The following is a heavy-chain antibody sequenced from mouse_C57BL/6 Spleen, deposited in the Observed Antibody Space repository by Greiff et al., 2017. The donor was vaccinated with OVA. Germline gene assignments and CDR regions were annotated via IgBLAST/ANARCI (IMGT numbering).Heavy chain of an antibody. J-gene: IGHJ4*01. CDR2: IDPNSGGT. D-gene: IGHD1-1*01. Sequence: QVQLKQPGAELVKPGASVKLSCKASGYTFTSYWLHWVKQRPGRGLEWIGRIDPNSGGTTYNEKFKSKATLTVDKPSSTAYMQLSSLTSEDSAVYYCARNYYGSSPYAMDYWGQGTSVTVSS. V-gene: IGHV1-72*01. CDR3: ARNYYGSSPYAMDY. CDR1: GYTFTSYW.